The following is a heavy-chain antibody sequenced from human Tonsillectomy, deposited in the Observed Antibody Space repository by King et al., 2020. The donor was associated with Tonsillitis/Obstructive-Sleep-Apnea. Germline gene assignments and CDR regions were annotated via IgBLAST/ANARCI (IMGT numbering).Heavy chain of an antibody. CDR3: ARDLGAGGFDY. CDR1: GYIFTNYY. V-gene: IGHV1-46*01. Sequence: QVQLVESGAEVKKPGASVKVSCKASGYIFTNYYIHWVRQAPGQGLEWMGIINASGGSTSYAQKFQGRVIMTSDTSTRTVYMELSSLRSEDTAVYYCARDLGAGGFDYWGQGTLVTVSS. CDR2: INASGGST. J-gene: IGHJ4*02. D-gene: IGHD3-16*01.